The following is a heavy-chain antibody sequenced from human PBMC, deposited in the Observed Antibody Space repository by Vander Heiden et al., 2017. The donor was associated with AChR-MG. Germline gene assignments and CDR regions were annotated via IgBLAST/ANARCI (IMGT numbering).Heavy chain of an antibody. D-gene: IGHD2-2*01. J-gene: IGHJ5*02. CDR3: ARTFTGPDQDNWFDP. V-gene: IGHV4-30-4*01. Sequence: QVQLQASRPGLAKPPQTLSLTCTVPGGSISMGDYYWRWIRQPPGKGLEWIGYIYYSGSTYYNPSLKSRVTISVDTSKNQFSLKLSSVTAADTAVYYCARTFTGPDQDNWFDPWGQGTLVTVSS. CDR2: IYYSGST. CDR1: GGSISMGDYY.